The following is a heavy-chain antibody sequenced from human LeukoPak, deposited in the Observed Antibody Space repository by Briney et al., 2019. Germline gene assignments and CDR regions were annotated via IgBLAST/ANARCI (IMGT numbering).Heavy chain of an antibody. CDR2: NSGSGGAT. V-gene: IGHV3-23*01. CDR1: GFTLSSYA. D-gene: IGHD2-2*01. Sequence: GGSLRLSCAASGFTLSSYAMSWVRQAPGKGLEWVSTNSGSGGATYYADSVKGRSTISRDNSKNTLYLQMNSLRAEDTAIYYCANLVVPVHDAFDIWGQGTLVTVS. J-gene: IGHJ3*02. CDR3: ANLVVPVHDAFDI.